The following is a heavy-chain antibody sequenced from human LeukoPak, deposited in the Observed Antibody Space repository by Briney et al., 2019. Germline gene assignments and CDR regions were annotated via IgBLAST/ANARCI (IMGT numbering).Heavy chain of an antibody. CDR2: TKKDGSEK. J-gene: IGHJ4*02. CDR1: GFTFSTYW. Sequence: GGSLRLSCGASGFTFSTYWMSWVRQAPGKGLEWVANTKKDGSEKYYVDSVKGRLTISRDNAKNSLYLQLNSLRAEDTAVYYCARSRFYFDYWGQGTLVTVSS. V-gene: IGHV3-7*01. CDR3: ARSRFYFDY.